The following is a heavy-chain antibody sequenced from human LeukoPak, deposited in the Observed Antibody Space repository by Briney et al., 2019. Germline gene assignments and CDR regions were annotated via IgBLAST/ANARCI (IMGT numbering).Heavy chain of an antibody. CDR2: ISHLPSYT. D-gene: IGHD5-12*01. J-gene: IGHJ4*02. CDR3: ARERGYRGYGSREYYYFDY. V-gene: IGHV3-21*06. CDR1: GFTFSSYA. Sequence: KTGGSLRLSCAASGFTFSSYAMSWVRQTPGKAPEWVSSISHLPSYTFYADSVKGRFTISRDNAKNSLYLQMNSLRADDTAVYYCARERGYRGYGSREYYYFDYWGQGTLVTVSS.